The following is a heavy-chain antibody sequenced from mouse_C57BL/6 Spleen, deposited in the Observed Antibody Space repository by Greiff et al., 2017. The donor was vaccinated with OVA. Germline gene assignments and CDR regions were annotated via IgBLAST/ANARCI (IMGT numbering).Heavy chain of an antibody. V-gene: IGHV5-17*01. CDR2: ISSGSSPI. D-gene: IGHD1-1*02. J-gene: IGHJ4*01. CDR1: GFTFSDYG. Sequence: EVKLQESGGGLVKPGGSLKLSCAASGFTFSDYGMHWVRQAPEKGLEWVAYISSGSSPIYYADTVKGRFTISRDNAKNTLFLQMTSLRSEDTAMYYCAKGGGFMDYWGQGTSVTVSS. CDR3: AKGGGFMDY.